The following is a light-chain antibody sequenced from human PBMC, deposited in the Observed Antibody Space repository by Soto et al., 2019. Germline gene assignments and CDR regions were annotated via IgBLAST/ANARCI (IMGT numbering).Light chain of an antibody. Sequence: DIQMTHSPSSLSASLGYSFTSTCRASQSISSYLNWYQQKPGKAPKLLIYAASSLQSGVPSRFSGSGSGTDFTLTISSLQPEDFATYYCQQSFTTPSFGQGTRLEIK. CDR1: QSISSY. J-gene: IGKJ5*01. CDR3: QQSFTTPS. V-gene: IGKV1-39*01. CDR2: AAS.